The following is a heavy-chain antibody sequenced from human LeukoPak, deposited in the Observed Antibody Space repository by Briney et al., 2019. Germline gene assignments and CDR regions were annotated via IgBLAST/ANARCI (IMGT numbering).Heavy chain of an antibody. CDR2: IKSKTDGGTT. CDR1: GFTFSNAG. CDR3: TTSPYYYDSSGGFDY. Sequence: GGSLRLPCAASGFTFSNAGMSGVRQAPGKGLEWVDRIKSKTDGGTTDYAAPGKGRFTISRDDSKHTLYLQMNSLKTEDTAVYYCTTSPYYYDSSGGFDYWGQGTLVTVSS. D-gene: IGHD3-22*01. J-gene: IGHJ4*02. V-gene: IGHV3-15*01.